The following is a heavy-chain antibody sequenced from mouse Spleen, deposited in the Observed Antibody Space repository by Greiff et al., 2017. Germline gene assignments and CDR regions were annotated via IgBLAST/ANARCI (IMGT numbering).Heavy chain of an antibody. CDR1: GFTFSSYA. CDR3: AKTARASYYFDY. CDR2: ISSGGGNT. J-gene: IGHJ2*01. V-gene: IGHV5-9*04. D-gene: IGHD3-2*01. Sequence: DVKLVESGGGLVKPGGSLKLSCAASGFTFSSYAMSWVRQTPEKRLEWVATISSGGGNTYYPDSVKGRFTISRDNAKNTLYLQMSSLKSEDTAMYYFAKTARASYYFDYWGQGTTLTVSS.